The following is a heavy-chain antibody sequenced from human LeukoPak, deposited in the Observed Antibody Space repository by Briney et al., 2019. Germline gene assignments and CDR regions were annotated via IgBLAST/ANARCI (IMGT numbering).Heavy chain of an antibody. J-gene: IGHJ3*02. CDR2: IYYSGST. Sequence: PSETLSLTCTVSGGSISSYYWSWIRQPPGKGLEWIGYIYYSGSTNYNPSLKSRVTISVDTPKNQFSLKLSSVTAADTAVYYCARILVADAFDIWGQGTMVTVSS. D-gene: IGHD5-12*01. CDR1: GGSISSYY. CDR3: ARILVADAFDI. V-gene: IGHV4-59*01.